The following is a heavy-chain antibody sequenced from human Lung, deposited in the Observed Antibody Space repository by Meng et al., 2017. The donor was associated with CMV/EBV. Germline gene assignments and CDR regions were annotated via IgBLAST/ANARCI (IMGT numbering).Heavy chain of an antibody. Sequence: ASXXVSXKASGDRFTGYYIHWLRQAPGQGLEWMGRIDSNSGGTKYPQKFQGRVSMTRDTSISTAYMELNRLTSDDTALYYCARSRAYCGSDCQPPDYWGQAXPVTVSS. V-gene: IGHV1-2*06. CDR1: GDRFTGYY. CDR3: ARSRAYCGSDCQPPDY. D-gene: IGHD2-21*01. CDR2: IDSNSGGT. J-gene: IGHJ4*02.